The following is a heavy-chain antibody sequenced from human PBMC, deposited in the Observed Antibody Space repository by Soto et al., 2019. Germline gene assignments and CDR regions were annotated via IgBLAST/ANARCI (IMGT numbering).Heavy chain of an antibody. CDR3: ARGAVDTAMVAVAASFDY. Sequence: SVKVSCKASGGTFSSYAISWVRQAPGQGLEWMGGIIPIFGTANYAQKFQGRVTITADESTSTAYMELSSLRSEDTAVYYCARGAVDTAMVAVAASFDYWGQGTLVTVSS. V-gene: IGHV1-69*13. CDR2: IIPIFGTA. J-gene: IGHJ4*02. CDR1: GGTFSSYA. D-gene: IGHD5-18*01.